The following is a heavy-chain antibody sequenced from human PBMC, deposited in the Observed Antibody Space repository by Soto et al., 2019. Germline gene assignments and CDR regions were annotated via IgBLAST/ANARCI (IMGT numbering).Heavy chain of an antibody. CDR3: ARSYYYDSSGFPRFDP. Sequence: ASVKVSCKASGYTFTSYGISWVRQAPGQGLEWMGWISAYNGNTNYAQKLQGRVTMTTDTSTSTAYMELRSLRSDDTALYFCARSYYYDSSGFPRFDPWGQGTLVTVSS. V-gene: IGHV1-18*01. CDR2: ISAYNGNT. J-gene: IGHJ5*02. D-gene: IGHD3-22*01. CDR1: GYTFTSYG.